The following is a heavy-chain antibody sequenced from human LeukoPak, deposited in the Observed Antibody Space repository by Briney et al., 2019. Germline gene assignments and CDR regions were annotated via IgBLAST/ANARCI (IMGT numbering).Heavy chain of an antibody. D-gene: IGHD6-19*01. Sequence: GGSLRLSCAASGFTSSSYWMSWVRQAPGKGLEWVANIKQDGSEKYYVDSVKGRFTTSRDNAKNSLYLQMNSLRAEDTAVYYCARDRGSSGWYEFDYWGQGTLVTVSS. CDR3: ARDRGSSGWYEFDY. V-gene: IGHV3-7*01. CDR2: IKQDGSEK. J-gene: IGHJ4*02. CDR1: GFTSSSYW.